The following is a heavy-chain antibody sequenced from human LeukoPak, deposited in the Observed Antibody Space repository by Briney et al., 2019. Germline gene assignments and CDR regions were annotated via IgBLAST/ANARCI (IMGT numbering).Heavy chain of an antibody. D-gene: IGHD3-22*01. Sequence: GGSLRLSCAASGFTFSSYGMHWVRQAPGKGLEWVAVISYDGSNKYYADSVKGRFTISRDNSKNTLYLQMNSLRAEDTAVYYCAKGPENYYDSSGYDGDYWGQGTLVTVSS. V-gene: IGHV3-30*18. CDR3: AKGPENYYDSSGYDGDY. CDR2: ISYDGSNK. J-gene: IGHJ4*02. CDR1: GFTFSSYG.